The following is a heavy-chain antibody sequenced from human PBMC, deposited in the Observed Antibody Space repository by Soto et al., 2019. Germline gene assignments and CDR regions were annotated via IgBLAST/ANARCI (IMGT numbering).Heavy chain of an antibody. J-gene: IGHJ4*02. CDR1: GFIFNEYG. V-gene: IGHV3-33*03. CDR2: IWYDGSNK. CDR3: ARWGCSGSNCNLNQRSFDL. Sequence: GGSLRLSCAASGFIFNEYGMHWVRQAPGKGLEWVAVIWYDGSNKYYADSVKGRFTFSRDNSKNTMSLQMNSLRVEDTAVYYCARWGCSGSNCNLNQRSFDLWGQGTPVNVSS. D-gene: IGHD2-15*01.